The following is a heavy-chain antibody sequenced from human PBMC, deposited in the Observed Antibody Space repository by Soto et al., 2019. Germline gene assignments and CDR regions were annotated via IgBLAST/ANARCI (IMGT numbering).Heavy chain of an antibody. D-gene: IGHD3-10*01. V-gene: IGHV1-18*01. CDR1: GYSFTSHG. Sequence: QVQLVQSGAEVKKPGASVKVSCKASGYSFTSHGISWVRQAPGQGLEWMGWISANSGDTNYAQKLQGRVTVTTDTSTSRAYLELRSLRSEDTAVYYCARMVRGSNIDYYPYIDVWGKGTTVTVSS. J-gene: IGHJ6*03. CDR2: ISANSGDT. CDR3: ARMVRGSNIDYYPYIDV.